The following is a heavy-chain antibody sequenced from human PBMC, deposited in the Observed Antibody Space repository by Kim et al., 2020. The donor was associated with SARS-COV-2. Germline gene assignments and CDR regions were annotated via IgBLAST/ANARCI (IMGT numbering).Heavy chain of an antibody. Sequence: SVKVSCKASGYTFTTYGISWVRQAPGQGLEWMGWISAYNGNTNYAQKLQGRVTMTTDTSTSTAYMELRSLRSDDTAVYYCARDRSIVGATYYYYYGMDVWGQGTTVTVSS. J-gene: IGHJ6*02. V-gene: IGHV1-18*04. CDR1: GYTFTTYG. CDR2: ISAYNGNT. D-gene: IGHD1-26*01. CDR3: ARDRSIVGATYYYYYGMDV.